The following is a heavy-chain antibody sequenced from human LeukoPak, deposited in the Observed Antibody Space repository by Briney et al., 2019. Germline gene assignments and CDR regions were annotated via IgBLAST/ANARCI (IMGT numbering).Heavy chain of an antibody. CDR2: ISGSGGNT. CDR1: GFTFSTYA. V-gene: IGHV3-23*01. J-gene: IGHJ4*02. Sequence: PGGSLRLSCAASGFTFSTYAVSWVRQAPGKGLEWVSLISGSGGNTYYADSVKGRFTISRDNSKNTLYLQMDSLRAEDTAIYYCAKKMSSSGGPYYSDYWGQGTLVTVSS. D-gene: IGHD6-19*01. CDR3: AKKMSSSGGPYYSDY.